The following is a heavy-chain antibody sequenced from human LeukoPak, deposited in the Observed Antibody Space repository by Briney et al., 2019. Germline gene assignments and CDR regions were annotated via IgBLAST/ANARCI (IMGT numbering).Heavy chain of an antibody. J-gene: IGHJ3*02. CDR2: IYYSGST. Sequence: SETLSLTCTVSGGSISSYYWSWIRQPPGKGLEWIGYIYYSGSTNYNPSLKSRVTISVDTSKNQFSLKLSSVTAADTAVYYCARDSPLYGDYDTFDIWGLGTMVTVSS. V-gene: IGHV4-59*01. CDR3: ARDSPLYGDYDTFDI. CDR1: GGSISSYY. D-gene: IGHD4-17*01.